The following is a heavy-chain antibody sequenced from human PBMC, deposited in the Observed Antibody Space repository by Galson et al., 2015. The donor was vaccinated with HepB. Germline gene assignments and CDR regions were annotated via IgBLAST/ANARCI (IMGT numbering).Heavy chain of an antibody. V-gene: IGHV3-21*01. CDR3: ATNTPAAVMRASGMDV. J-gene: IGHJ6*02. D-gene: IGHD2-2*01. CDR1: GSILSSYS. CDR2: MSSSTNYT. Sequence: SLRLSCAASGSILSSYSMNWVRQAPGQGLEWVSSMSSSTNYTYYADSVKGRFTVSIDNAKNSLFLQMNSLRAEDTAVYYCATNTPAAVMRASGMDVWGQGTAVTVSS.